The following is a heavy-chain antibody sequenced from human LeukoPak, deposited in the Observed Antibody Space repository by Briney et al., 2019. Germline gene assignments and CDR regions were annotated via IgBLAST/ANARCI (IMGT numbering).Heavy chain of an antibody. CDR2: IYSGGST. CDR1: GFTVSSNY. V-gene: IGHV3-53*01. Sequence: GGSLRLSCAVSGFTVSSNYMSWVRQAPGKGLEWVSVIYSGGSTYYADSVKGRFTISRDNSKNTLYLQMNSLRVEDTAVYYCAKWAITRTTAYFDYWGQGTLVTVSS. CDR3: AKWAITRTTAYFDY. D-gene: IGHD1-20*01. J-gene: IGHJ4*02.